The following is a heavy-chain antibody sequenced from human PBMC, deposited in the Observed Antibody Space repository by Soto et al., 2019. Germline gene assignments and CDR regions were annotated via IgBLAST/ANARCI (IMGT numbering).Heavy chain of an antibody. CDR2: INPNSGGT. Sequence: WASVKVSCKASGYTFTGYYMHWVRQAPGQGLEWMGWINPNSGGTNYAQKFQGWVTMTRDTSISTAYMELSRLRSDDTAVYYCAITVDTAMEFDYWGQGTLVTVSS. CDR3: AITVDTAMEFDY. CDR1: GYTFTGYY. V-gene: IGHV1-2*04. D-gene: IGHD5-18*01. J-gene: IGHJ4*02.